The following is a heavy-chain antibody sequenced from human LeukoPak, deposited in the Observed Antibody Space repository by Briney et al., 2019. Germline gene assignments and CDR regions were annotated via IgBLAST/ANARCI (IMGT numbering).Heavy chain of an antibody. CDR3: AKDGKTRNWNYFQAKPVY. J-gene: IGHJ4*02. CDR1: GFTVNTYA. V-gene: IGHV3-23*01. Sequence: GGSLRLSCATSGFTVNTYAMSWVRQAPGKGLEWVSGISGSGGNTCYADSVKGRFTISRDNSKNTLYLQMNSLRAEDTAVYYCAKDGKTRNWNYFQAKPVYWGQGTLVTVSS. D-gene: IGHD1-7*01. CDR2: ISGSGGNT.